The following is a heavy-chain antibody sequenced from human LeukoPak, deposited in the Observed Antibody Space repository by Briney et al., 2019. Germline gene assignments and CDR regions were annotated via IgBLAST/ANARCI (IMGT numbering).Heavy chain of an antibody. J-gene: IGHJ4*02. D-gene: IGHD5-12*01. Sequence: PGGSLRLSCTASGCIFSTSWMTWVRQAPGKGLEWVANINLDGSEKYYVDSVRGRFTISRDNAKNSLYLQMSSLRVEDTAVYHCARGITSGPRRYDVRNFDYWGQGTPVTVSS. CDR2: INLDGSEK. V-gene: IGHV3-7*01. CDR3: ARGITSGPRRYDVRNFDY. CDR1: GCIFSTSW.